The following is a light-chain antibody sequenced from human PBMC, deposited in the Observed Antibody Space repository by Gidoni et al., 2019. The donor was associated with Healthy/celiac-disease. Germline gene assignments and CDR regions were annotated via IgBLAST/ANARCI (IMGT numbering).Light chain of an antibody. J-gene: IGKJ4*01. Sequence: IVLTQSPGTLSLSPGERATLSCSASQSVRSSYLAWYQQKPGQAPRLLIYGASSRATGIPDRFSGSGSGTDFTLTISRLEPEDFAVYYCQQYGSLSLTFGGGTKVEIK. CDR3: QQYGSLSLT. CDR1: QSVRSSY. CDR2: GAS. V-gene: IGKV3-20*01.